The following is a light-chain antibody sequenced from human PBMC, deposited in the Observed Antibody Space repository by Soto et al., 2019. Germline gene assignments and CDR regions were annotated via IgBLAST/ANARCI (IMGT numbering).Light chain of an antibody. CDR3: VSYTSSTTYV. V-gene: IGLV2-14*03. J-gene: IGLJ1*01. CDR2: DVA. Sequence: QSVLTQPASVSDSPGQAITISCTGTSSGVGGSNFVSWYQQHTGKPPKLIIYDVANRPSGVSNRISGSKSGTTPPLIIARLQTEDAADYYCVSYTSSTTYVFGTGTKVTVL. CDR1: SSGVGGSNF.